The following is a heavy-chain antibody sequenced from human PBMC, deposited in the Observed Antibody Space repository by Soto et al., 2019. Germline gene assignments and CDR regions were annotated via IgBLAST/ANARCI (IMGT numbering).Heavy chain of an antibody. V-gene: IGHV4-59*01. Sequence: SETLSLTCTVSGGSISTYDWSWIRQSPGKGLEWIGCIYYSGSSNYNPSLKSRVTISVDTSKNQFSLKLSSVTAADTAVYYCARVVAATSHYFDYWGQGALVTVSS. CDR2: IYYSGSS. CDR1: GGSISTYD. J-gene: IGHJ4*02. CDR3: ARVVAATSHYFDY. D-gene: IGHD2-15*01.